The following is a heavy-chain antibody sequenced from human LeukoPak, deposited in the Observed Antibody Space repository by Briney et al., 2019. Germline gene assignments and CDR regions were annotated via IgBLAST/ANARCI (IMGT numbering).Heavy chain of an antibody. Sequence: GASVKVSCKASGYTFTGYYMHWVRQAPGQGLEWMGWINPNSGGTNYAQKFQGRVTMTRDTSISTAYMELSSLRSEDTAVYYCARDSHLAFIAARHADAFDIWGQGTMVTVSS. D-gene: IGHD6-6*01. CDR2: INPNSGGT. J-gene: IGHJ3*02. CDR1: GYTFTGYY. V-gene: IGHV1-2*02. CDR3: ARDSHLAFIAARHADAFDI.